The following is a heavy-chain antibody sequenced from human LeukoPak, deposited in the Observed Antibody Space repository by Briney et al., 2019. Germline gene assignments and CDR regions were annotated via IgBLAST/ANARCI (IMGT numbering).Heavy chain of an antibody. V-gene: IGHV3-23*01. CDR3: AKDQRNYYDSSGYYSGGHDAFDI. CDR2: ISGSGGST. CDR1: GFTFSSYA. D-gene: IGHD3-22*01. Sequence: GGSLRLSCAASGFTFSSYAMSWVRQAPGKGLEWASAISGSGGSTYYADSAKGRFTISRDNSKNTLYLQMNSLRAEDTAVYYCAKDQRNYYDSSGYYSGGHDAFDIWGQGTMVTVSS. J-gene: IGHJ3*02.